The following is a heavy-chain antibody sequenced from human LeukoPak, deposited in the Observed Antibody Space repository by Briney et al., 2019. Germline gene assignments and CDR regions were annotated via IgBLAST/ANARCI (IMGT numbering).Heavy chain of an antibody. CDR2: IYYSGST. V-gene: IGHV4-39*07. Sequence: KSSETLSLTCTVSGGSISSSSYYWGWIRQPPGKGLEWIVSIYYSGSTYYNPSLKSRVTISVDTSKNQFSLKLSSVTAADTAVYYCARDSAYSNGWGPGKFDPWGQGTLVTVSS. CDR3: ARDSAYSNGWGPGKFDP. CDR1: GGSISSSSYY. J-gene: IGHJ5*02. D-gene: IGHD6-19*01.